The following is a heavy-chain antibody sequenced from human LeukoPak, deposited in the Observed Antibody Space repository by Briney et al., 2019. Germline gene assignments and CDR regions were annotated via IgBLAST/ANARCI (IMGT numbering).Heavy chain of an antibody. CDR1: GGSISSSGYY. V-gene: IGHV4-39*01. D-gene: IGHD3-10*01. CDR3: ASSWFVRVRRDAFDI. CDR2: VYYSGST. Sequence: SETLSLTCTVSGGSISSSGYYWGWIRQPPGKGLEWIGSVYYSGSTYYNPSLKSRVTLSVDTSKNQFSLKLSSVTAADTAVYYCASSWFVRVRRDAFDIWGQGTMVTDSS. J-gene: IGHJ3*02.